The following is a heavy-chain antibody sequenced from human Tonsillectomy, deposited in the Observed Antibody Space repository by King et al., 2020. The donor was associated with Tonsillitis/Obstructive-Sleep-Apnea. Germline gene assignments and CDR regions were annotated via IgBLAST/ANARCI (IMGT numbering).Heavy chain of an antibody. Sequence: VQLQESGPGLVKPSETLSLTCTVSGGSVSNIRYYWSWIRQPPGKGLEWIGDIYYSGSTNYNPSLKSRVTISVDTSKNQFSLKLSSVTAADTAVYYCARDLAHSMGSTYVFNPWGQGTLVTVSS. V-gene: IGHV4-61*01. D-gene: IGHD2-21*01. CDR1: GGSVSNIRYY. CDR2: IYYSGST. CDR3: ARDLAHSMGSTYVFNP. J-gene: IGHJ5*02.